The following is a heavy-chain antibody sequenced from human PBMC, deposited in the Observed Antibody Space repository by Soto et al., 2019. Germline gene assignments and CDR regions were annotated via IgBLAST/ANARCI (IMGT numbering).Heavy chain of an antibody. J-gene: IGHJ3*02. CDR1: GGSISSYY. CDR3: ARGGYYDSSGYSGDAFDI. D-gene: IGHD3-22*01. CDR2: IYYSGST. Sequence: SKTVSLTCTVSGGSISSYYWSWIRQPPGKGLEWIGYIYYSGSTNYNPSLKSRVTIPVDTSKNQFSLKLSSVTAADTAVYYCARGGYYDSSGYSGDAFDIWGQGTMVTVSS. V-gene: IGHV4-59*01.